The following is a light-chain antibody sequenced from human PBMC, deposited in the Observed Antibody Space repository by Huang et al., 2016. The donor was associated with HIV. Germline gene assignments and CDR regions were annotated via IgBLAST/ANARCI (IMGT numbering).Light chain of an antibody. CDR3: MQGSHWPPWT. Sequence: DVVLTQSPLSLPVTLGQPASISCKSNQSLVYSDGSTYLSWFHQRPGLSPRRLICTVSRRDSGVPDRVSGSGSGSDFILKISRVEAEDVGVYYCMQGSHWPPWTFGPGTKVEIK. CDR2: TVS. CDR1: QSLVYSDGSTY. J-gene: IGKJ1*01. V-gene: IGKV2-30*01.